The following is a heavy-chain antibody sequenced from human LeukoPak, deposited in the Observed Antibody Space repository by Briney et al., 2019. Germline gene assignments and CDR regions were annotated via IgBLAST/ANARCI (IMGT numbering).Heavy chain of an antibody. Sequence: AGGSLRLCCAAAEFSISTSEMNWVRQAPGKGLEWLSYIDGGGSRIVYADSVKGRFTISRDNAKNSLYLQMNSLKAEDTAVYYCARKRSAVFGDAFDIWGQGTRVTVSS. D-gene: IGHD1-26*01. CDR2: IDGGGSRI. J-gene: IGHJ3*02. V-gene: IGHV3-48*03. CDR3: ARKRSAVFGDAFDI. CDR1: EFSISTSE.